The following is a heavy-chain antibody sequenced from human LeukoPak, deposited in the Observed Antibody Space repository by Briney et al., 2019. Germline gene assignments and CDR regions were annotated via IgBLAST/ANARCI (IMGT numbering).Heavy chain of an antibody. J-gene: IGHJ4*02. V-gene: IGHV3-7*01. CDR2: IKQDESEK. Sequence: GGSLRLSCAASGFNFSSHWMGWVRQAPGKGLEWVANIKQDESEKFYVDSVKGRFTISRDNAKNSLYLQMDSLRTEDTAVYYCARDGFGSSGYRTPELDYWGQGTLVTVFS. CDR1: GFNFSSHW. D-gene: IGHD3-22*01. CDR3: ARDGFGSSGYRTPELDY.